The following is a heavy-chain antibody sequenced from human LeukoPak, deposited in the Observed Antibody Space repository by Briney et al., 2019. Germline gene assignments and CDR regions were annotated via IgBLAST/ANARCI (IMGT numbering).Heavy chain of an antibody. CDR3: TTSHYYDSSRLYYYYYYMDV. Sequence: KSGGSLRLSCAASGFTFSNAWMSWVRQAPGKGLEWVGRIKSKTDGGTTDYAAPVKGRFTISRDDSKNTLYLQMNSLKTEDTAVYYCTTSHYYDSSRLYYYYYYMDVWGKGTTVTVSS. D-gene: IGHD3-22*01. CDR1: GFTFSNAW. V-gene: IGHV3-15*01. J-gene: IGHJ6*03. CDR2: IKSKTDGGTT.